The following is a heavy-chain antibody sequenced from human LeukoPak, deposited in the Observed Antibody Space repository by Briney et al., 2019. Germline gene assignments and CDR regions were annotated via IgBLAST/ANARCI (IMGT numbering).Heavy chain of an antibody. V-gene: IGHV1-2*02. CDR2: INPNSGGT. CDR3: ARAGYSSGWYPGDY. CDR1: GYTFTGYY. Sequence: ASVKVSCKASGYTFTGYYMHWVRQAPGQGLEWMGWINPNSGGTNYAQKFQGRVTMTRDTSISTAYMELSRLRSDDTAVYYCARAGYSSGWYPGDYWGQGTLVTVSS. D-gene: IGHD6-19*01. J-gene: IGHJ4*02.